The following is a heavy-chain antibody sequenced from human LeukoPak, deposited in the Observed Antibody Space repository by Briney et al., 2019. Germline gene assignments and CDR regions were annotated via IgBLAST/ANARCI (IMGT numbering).Heavy chain of an antibody. D-gene: IGHD3-10*01. Sequence: PSETLSLTCTVSGGSISSYYWSWIRQPPGKGLEWIGYIYYSGSTNYNPSLKSRVTISVDTSKNQFSLKLSSVTAADTAVYYCARDRWPYGSGSYLAWARQNWFDPWGQGTLVTVSS. CDR3: ARDRWPYGSGSYLAWARQNWFDP. V-gene: IGHV4-59*01. CDR2: IYYSGST. J-gene: IGHJ5*02. CDR1: GGSISSYY.